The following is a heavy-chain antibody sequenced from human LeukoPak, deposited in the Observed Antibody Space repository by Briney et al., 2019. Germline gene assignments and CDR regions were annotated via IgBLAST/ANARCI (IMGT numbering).Heavy chain of an antibody. CDR2: IYHSGST. D-gene: IGHD3-22*01. Sequence: PSETLSLTCTVSGYSISSGYYWGWIRQPPGRGLEWIGSIYHSGSTYYNPSLKSRVTISVDTSKNQFSLKLSSVTAADTAVYYCARVGPITMIVVVIGAYMDVWGKGTTVTVSS. CDR1: GYSISSGYY. CDR3: ARVGPITMIVVVIGAYMDV. J-gene: IGHJ6*03. V-gene: IGHV4-38-2*02.